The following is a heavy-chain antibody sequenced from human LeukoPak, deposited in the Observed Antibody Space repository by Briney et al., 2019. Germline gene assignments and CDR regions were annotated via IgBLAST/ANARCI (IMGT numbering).Heavy chain of an antibody. D-gene: IGHD3-10*01. V-gene: IGHV3-11*01. CDR2: ISSSGDTI. CDR3: ARDYYGSGSYGWFDP. CDR1: GGSISSGGYY. J-gene: IGHJ5*02. Sequence: LSLTCTVSGGSISSGGYYWSWIRQHPGKGLEWISYISSSGDTIYSADSVKGRFTISRDNAKSSLYLQMNSLRAEDTAVYYCARDYYGSGSYGWFDPWGQGTLVTVSS.